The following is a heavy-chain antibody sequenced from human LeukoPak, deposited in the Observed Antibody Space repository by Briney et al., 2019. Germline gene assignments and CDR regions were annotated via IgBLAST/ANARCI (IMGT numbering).Heavy chain of an antibody. J-gene: IGHJ6*03. CDR3: ARGDIVVIPAAISAYYYMDV. Sequence: SETLSPTCAVYGGSFSGYYWSWIRQPPGKGLEWIGEINHSGSTNYNPSLKSRVTISVDTSKNQFSLKLSSVTAADTAVYYCARGDIVVIPAAISAYYYMDVWGKGTTVTVSS. CDR2: INHSGST. V-gene: IGHV4-34*01. D-gene: IGHD2-2*01. CDR1: GGSFSGYY.